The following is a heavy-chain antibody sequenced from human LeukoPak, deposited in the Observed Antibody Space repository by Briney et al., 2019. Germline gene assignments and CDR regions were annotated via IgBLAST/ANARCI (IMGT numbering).Heavy chain of an antibody. CDR1: GFTFSSYW. V-gene: IGHV3-7*04. CDR2: IKQDGSEK. Sequence: GGSLRLSCAASGFTFSSYWMSWVRQAPGKGLEWVANIKQDGSEKYYVDSVKGRFTISRDNAKKSLYLQMDSLRPEDTAVYYCARYNWNVRGLDYWGQGTLVTVSS. CDR3: ARYNWNVRGLDY. J-gene: IGHJ4*02. D-gene: IGHD1-1*01.